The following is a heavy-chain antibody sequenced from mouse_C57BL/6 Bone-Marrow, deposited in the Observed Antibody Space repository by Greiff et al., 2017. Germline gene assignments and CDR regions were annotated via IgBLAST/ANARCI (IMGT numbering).Heavy chain of an antibody. CDR3: ARTGYYYGGSYPWYFDV. V-gene: IGHV5-17*01. D-gene: IGHD1-1*01. Sequence: VHLVESGGGLVKPGGSLTLSCAASGFTFCDYGMHLVRQAPEKGLEWVPHLSSGSSTIYSAATVQGRFTISSVNDKNTLFLQMTSLRSEDTAMYYCARTGYYYGGSYPWYFDVWGTGTTVTVAS. CDR2: LSSGSSTI. CDR1: GFTFCDYG. J-gene: IGHJ1*03.